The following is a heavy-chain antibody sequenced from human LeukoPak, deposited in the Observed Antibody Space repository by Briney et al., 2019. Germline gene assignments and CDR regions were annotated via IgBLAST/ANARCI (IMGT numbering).Heavy chain of an antibody. D-gene: IGHD6-19*01. CDR1: GFTFSSYS. CDR3: ARYTSGWFDY. CDR2: ISTGGDNT. V-gene: IGHV3-21*01. J-gene: IGHJ5*01. Sequence: PGGSLRLSCAASGFTFSSYSMNWVRQAPEKGLEWVSYISTGGDNTFYADSLKGRFTVSRDNAKNSLFLQMDSLRAEDTAVYYCARYTSGWFDYWGQGTLVTVSS.